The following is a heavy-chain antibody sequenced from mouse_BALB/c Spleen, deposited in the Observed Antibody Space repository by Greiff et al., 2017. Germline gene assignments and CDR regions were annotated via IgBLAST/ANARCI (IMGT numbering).Heavy chain of an antibody. V-gene: IGHV5-6*03. CDR3: ARHDLGRYYFDD. Sequence: EVKLLESGGGLVKPGGSLKLSCAASGFTFSSYGMSWVRQTPDKRLEWVATISSGGSYTYYPDSVKGRFTISRDNAKNTLYLQMSSLKSEDTAMYYCARHDLGRYYFDDWGQGTTLTVSS. J-gene: IGHJ2*01. CDR1: GFTFSSYG. D-gene: IGHD4-1*01. CDR2: ISSGGSYT.